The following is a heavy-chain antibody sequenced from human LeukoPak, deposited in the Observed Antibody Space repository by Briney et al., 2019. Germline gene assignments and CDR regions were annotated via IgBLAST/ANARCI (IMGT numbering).Heavy chain of an antibody. D-gene: IGHD2/OR15-2a*01. Sequence: SETLSLTCAVYGGSFSGYYWNWIRQPPGKGLEWIGEINHSGSTSYNPSLKSRVTISVDTSKNQISLKLSSVTAADTAVYYCARQVVIIPSSRGGPWFDPWGQGTLVAVSS. CDR2: INHSGST. CDR1: GGSFSGYY. J-gene: IGHJ5*01. CDR3: ARQVVIIPSSRGGPWFDP. V-gene: IGHV4-34*01.